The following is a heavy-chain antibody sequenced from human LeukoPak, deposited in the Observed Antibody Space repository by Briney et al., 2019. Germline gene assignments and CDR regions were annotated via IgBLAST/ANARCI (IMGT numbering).Heavy chain of an antibody. J-gene: IGHJ4*02. CDR3: ARDLPSYGSGTFDY. D-gene: IGHD3-10*01. CDR2: ISSSGSTI. Sequence: GGSLRLSCAASVFTFSSYEMNWVRQAPGKGLGWVSYISSSGSTIYYADSVKGRFTISRDNAKNSLYLQMNSLRAEDTAVYYCARDLPSYGSGTFDYWGQGTLVTVSS. CDR1: VFTFSSYE. V-gene: IGHV3-48*03.